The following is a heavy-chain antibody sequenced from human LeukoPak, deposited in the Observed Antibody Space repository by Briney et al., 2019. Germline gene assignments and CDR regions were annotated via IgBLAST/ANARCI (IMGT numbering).Heavy chain of an antibody. D-gene: IGHD4-23*01. Sequence: SETLSLTCTVSGGSISSYYWSWLRQPPGKGLEWIGYVYSSGNTNYNPSLKSRVTISVDTSMNQFSLNLSSVTAADTAAYYCARLHGGKGQYYFDYWGQGTLVTVSS. J-gene: IGHJ4*02. CDR1: GGSISSYY. V-gene: IGHV4-4*09. CDR2: VYSSGNT. CDR3: ARLHGGKGQYYFDY.